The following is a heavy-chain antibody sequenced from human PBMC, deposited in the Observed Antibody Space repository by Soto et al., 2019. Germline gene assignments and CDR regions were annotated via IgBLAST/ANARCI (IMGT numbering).Heavy chain of an antibody. Sequence: SETLSLTCTVSGGSISSGDYSWSWVRQSPGKGLEWIGHIYNSGITYYNPSLKSRVVISIDTSRNQFSLRLNSLTAADRAVYFCARGVTVFGLVSRVWFDPWGQGSLVTGSS. J-gene: IGHJ5*02. V-gene: IGHV4-30-4*01. CDR1: GGSISSGDYS. CDR3: ARGVTVFGLVSRVWFDP. D-gene: IGHD3-3*01. CDR2: IYNSGIT.